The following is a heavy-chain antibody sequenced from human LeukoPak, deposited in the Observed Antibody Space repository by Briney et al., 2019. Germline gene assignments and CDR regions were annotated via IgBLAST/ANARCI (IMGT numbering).Heavy chain of an antibody. CDR2: IYYSGST. D-gene: IGHD3-22*01. V-gene: IGHV4-31*01. CDR3: ARRCVRGYYDSRSCWFDL. CDR1: GGSISSGGYY. Sequence: SQTLSLTCTVSGGSISSGGYYWSWIRQHPGKGLEWFGYIYYSGSTYYNPSLKSQVTISVDTSKNQFSLKLSSVTAADTAVYYCARRCVRGYYDSRSCWFDLWGQGTLVTVSS. J-gene: IGHJ5*02.